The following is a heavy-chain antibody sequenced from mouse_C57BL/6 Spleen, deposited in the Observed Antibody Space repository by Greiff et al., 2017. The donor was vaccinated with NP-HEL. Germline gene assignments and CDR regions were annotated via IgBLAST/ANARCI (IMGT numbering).Heavy chain of an antibody. J-gene: IGHJ1*03. CDR3: ARRGYYGSYWYFDV. CDR2: ISDGGSYT. CDR1: GFTFSSYA. Sequence: EVKLVESGGGLVKPGGSLKLSCAASGFTFSSYAMSWVRQTPEKRLEWVATISDGGSYTYYPDNVKGRFTISRDNAKNNLYLQMSHLKSEDTAMSYCARRGYYGSYWYFDVWGTGTTVTVSS. D-gene: IGHD1-1*01. V-gene: IGHV5-4*03.